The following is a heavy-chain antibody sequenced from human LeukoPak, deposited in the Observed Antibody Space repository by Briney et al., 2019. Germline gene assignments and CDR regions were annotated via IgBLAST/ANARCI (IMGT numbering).Heavy chain of an antibody. CDR1: GFTFSTYA. Sequence: GGSLRLSCAASGFTFSTYAVNWVRQAPGKGLEWVSTISGSGDSTYYADSVKGRFTISRDNSKDTLYLQMSSVRVDDTAVYYCARSRFWSGYSPRVVRWFDPWGQGTLVTVSS. D-gene: IGHD3-3*01. J-gene: IGHJ5*02. CDR2: ISGSGDST. V-gene: IGHV3-23*01. CDR3: ARSRFWSGYSPRVVRWFDP.